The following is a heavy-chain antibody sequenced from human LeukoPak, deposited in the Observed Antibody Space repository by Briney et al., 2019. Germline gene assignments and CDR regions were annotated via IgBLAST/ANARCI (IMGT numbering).Heavy chain of an antibody. CDR1: GGSISSYY. J-gene: IGHJ3*02. V-gene: IGHV4-4*09. CDR2: IYTSGST. Sequence: PSETLSLTCTVSGGSISSYYWSWIRQPPGKGLEWIGYIYTSGSTKYNPSLRSGGNISVETSKNKYSLMLSSVTAADTAVYYCARFNYYDSSVYYHAFDIWGQGTMVTVSS. CDR3: ARFNYYDSSVYYHAFDI. D-gene: IGHD3-22*01.